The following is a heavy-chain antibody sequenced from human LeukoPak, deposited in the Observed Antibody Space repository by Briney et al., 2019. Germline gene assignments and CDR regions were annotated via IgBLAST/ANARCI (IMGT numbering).Heavy chain of an antibody. Sequence: PSETLSLTCTVSGGSISSYYWSWIRQPPGKGLEWIGYIYYSGNTNYNPSLKSRVTISVDTSKNQFSLKLSSMTAADTAVYYCARSWSSSLPFGYWGQGTLVTVSS. J-gene: IGHJ4*02. V-gene: IGHV4-59*08. CDR1: GGSISSYY. CDR2: IYYSGNT. CDR3: ARSWSSSLPFGY. D-gene: IGHD6-13*01.